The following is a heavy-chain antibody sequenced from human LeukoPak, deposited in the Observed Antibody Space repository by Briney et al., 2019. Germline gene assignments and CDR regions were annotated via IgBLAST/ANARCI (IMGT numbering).Heavy chain of an antibody. Sequence: ASVKVSCKTSGYTFTNGYLHWVRQAPGQGLEWVGIINPGDGSTKYAQKFQGRVTMTRDTSTSTVYMELSILGPEDTAVYYCARVGQLVFDYWGQGALVTVSS. CDR2: INPGDGST. CDR1: GYTFTNGY. CDR3: ARVGQLVFDY. J-gene: IGHJ4*02. V-gene: IGHV1-46*03. D-gene: IGHD6-6*01.